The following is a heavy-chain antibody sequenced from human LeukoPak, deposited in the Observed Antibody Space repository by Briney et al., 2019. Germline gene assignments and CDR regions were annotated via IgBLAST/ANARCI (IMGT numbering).Heavy chain of an antibody. D-gene: IGHD3-10*01. J-gene: IGHJ6*02. CDR1: GSTFSSYW. CDR2: IKQDGSEK. V-gene: IGHV3-7*01. Sequence: GGSLRLSCAASGSTFSSYWMSWVRQAPGKGLEWVANIKQDGSEKYYVDSVKGRFTISRDNAKNSLYLQMNSLRAEDTAVYYCAREFDGMDVWGQGTTVTVSS. CDR3: AREFDGMDV.